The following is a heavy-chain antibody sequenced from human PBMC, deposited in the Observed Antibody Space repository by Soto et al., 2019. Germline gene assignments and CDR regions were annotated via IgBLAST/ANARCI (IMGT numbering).Heavy chain of an antibody. CDR1: GFTFSTHA. D-gene: IGHD6-13*01. Sequence: QEQVVESGGGVVQPARSLRLSCAASGFTFSTHAMHWVRQAPGRGLEWVAIISYDGTTKDYADSVNGRFTISRDNSKNAVYLQMNSLRSEDTALYYCARDWRTAGTTGWFDPWGQGTLVTVSS. CDR2: ISYDGTTK. V-gene: IGHV3-30-3*01. CDR3: ARDWRTAGTTGWFDP. J-gene: IGHJ5*02.